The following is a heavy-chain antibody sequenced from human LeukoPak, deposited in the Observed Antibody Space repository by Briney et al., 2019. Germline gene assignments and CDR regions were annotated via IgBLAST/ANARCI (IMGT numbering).Heavy chain of an antibody. CDR3: AREIQLWDAFDI. J-gene: IGHJ3*02. Sequence: GSLRLSCAASGFTFSSYWMHWVRQAPGKGLVWVSRINSDGSSTSYADSVKGRFTISRDNAKNTLYLQMNNLRAEDTTVYYCAREIQLWDAFDIRGQGTMVTVSS. CDR1: GFTFSSYW. V-gene: IGHV3-74*01. CDR2: INSDGSST. D-gene: IGHD5-18*01.